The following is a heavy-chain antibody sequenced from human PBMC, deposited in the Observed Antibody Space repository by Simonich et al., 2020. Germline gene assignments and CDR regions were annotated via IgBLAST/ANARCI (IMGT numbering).Heavy chain of an antibody. V-gene: IGHV1-69*09. CDR3: ARGGLADRRIVYYYYMDV. D-gene: IGHD2-15*01. Sequence: QVQLVQSGAEVKKPGSSVKVSCKASGGTFSSYAISWVRQAPGQGLEWMGGINPILGIANDAHKFQGRVTITADKSTSTAYRELSSLRSEDTAVYYCARGGLADRRIVYYYYMDVWGKGTTVTVSS. CDR1: GGTFSSYA. J-gene: IGHJ6*03. CDR2: INPILGIA.